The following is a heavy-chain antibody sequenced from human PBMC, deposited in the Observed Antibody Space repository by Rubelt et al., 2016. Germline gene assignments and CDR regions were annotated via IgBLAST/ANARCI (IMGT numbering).Heavy chain of an antibody. CDR2: INPSGSS. D-gene: IGHD3-10*01. V-gene: IGHV4-34*01. J-gene: IGHJ4*02. CDR3: ARGYGSGSYWNY. CDR1: RGSSSGYY. Sequence: QVQLQQWGAGLLKPSETLSLTCAVYRGSSSGYYWSWIRQPPGKGLEWIGEINPSGSSNYNPSLRSRVTISVDTSTSQFSLKVGSVTAADTAVYYCARGYGSGSYWNYWGQGTLVSVSS.